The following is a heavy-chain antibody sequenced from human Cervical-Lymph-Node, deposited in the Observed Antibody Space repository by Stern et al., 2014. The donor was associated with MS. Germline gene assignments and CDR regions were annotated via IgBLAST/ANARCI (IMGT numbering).Heavy chain of an antibody. CDR2: INHSGST. D-gene: IGHD1-1*01. V-gene: IGHV4-34*01. Sequence: QVQLQQWGAGLLKPSETLSLTCAVYGGSFSGYYWSWIRQPPGKGLEWIGEINHSGSTNYNPSLKSRVTISVDTSKNQFSLKLSSVTAADTAVYYCARRVRRWFDPWGQGTLVTVSS. J-gene: IGHJ5*02. CDR1: GGSFSGYY. CDR3: ARRVRRWFDP.